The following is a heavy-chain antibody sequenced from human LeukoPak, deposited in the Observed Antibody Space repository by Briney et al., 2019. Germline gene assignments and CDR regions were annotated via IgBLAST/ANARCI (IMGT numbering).Heavy chain of an antibody. V-gene: IGHV3-23*01. CDR2: ISGRGGST. CDR3: AWSRDGYNYFVY. CDR1: GFTVSSYA. D-gene: IGHD5-24*01. Sequence: GRSLRLSCAASGFTVSSYAMSWVRQAPGKGLDCVQSISGRGGSTYYADSVKGRFTISRDNTKNTLYLQINSLRAEDTAVYYCAWSRDGYNYFVYWGQGTLVTVSP. J-gene: IGHJ4*02.